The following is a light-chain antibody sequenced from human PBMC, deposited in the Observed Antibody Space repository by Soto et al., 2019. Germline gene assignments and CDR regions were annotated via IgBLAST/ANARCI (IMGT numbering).Light chain of an antibody. J-gene: IGLJ2*01. CDR2: DVS. V-gene: IGLV2-8*01. Sequence: QSALTQPPSASGSPGQSVTISCTGTSSDVGGYNYVSWYQQHPGKAPKLMIYDVSKRPSGVPDRFSVSKSGNTASLTVSGLQAEDEADYYCSSYAGSNNLVFGGGTKLTVL. CDR1: SSDVGGYNY. CDR3: SSYAGSNNLV.